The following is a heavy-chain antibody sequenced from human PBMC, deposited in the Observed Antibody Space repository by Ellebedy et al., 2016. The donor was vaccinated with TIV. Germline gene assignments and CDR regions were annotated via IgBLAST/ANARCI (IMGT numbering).Heavy chain of an antibody. D-gene: IGHD4-17*01. Sequence: GGSLRLSCAVSGFTFSNYWMSWVRQAPGKGLEWVANIKQDGSEKYYVGSVEGRFTISRDNARNSLYLQMNSLRAEDTAVYYCARDSRVTTSYYYYAMDVWGQGTTVTVSS. CDR3: ARDSRVTTSYYYYAMDV. J-gene: IGHJ6*02. CDR1: GFTFSNYW. V-gene: IGHV3-7*01. CDR2: IKQDGSEK.